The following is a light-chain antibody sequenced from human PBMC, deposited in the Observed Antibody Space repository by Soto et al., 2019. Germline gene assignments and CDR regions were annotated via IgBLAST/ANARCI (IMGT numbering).Light chain of an antibody. CDR2: GAS. CDR3: QQYGSSPRT. Sequence: ENFLTQSPGPLSLSPGEGATLSCRASRGVSANYLAWYQQKPGQAPTLLIYGASIRAAGIPDRFSGSGSGTDCTLTIRRLEPEDFAVYYCQQYGSSPRTLGQGTKVDIK. CDR1: RGVSANY. J-gene: IGKJ1*01. V-gene: IGKV3-20*01.